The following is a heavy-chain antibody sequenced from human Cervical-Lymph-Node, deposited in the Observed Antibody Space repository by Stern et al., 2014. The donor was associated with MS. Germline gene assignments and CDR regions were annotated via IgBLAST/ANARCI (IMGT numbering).Heavy chain of an antibody. Sequence: VQLVESGAEVKKPGASVKVSCKVSGYTLTELSMHWVRQAPGQGLEWMGGCDPEDGETIYAQKFQCRVTMTEDPSTDTAYMELSSLRSEDTAVYYCATPLTRYDSSGFDYWGQGTLVTVSS. V-gene: IGHV1-24*01. CDR2: CDPEDGET. J-gene: IGHJ4*02. CDR1: GYTLTELS. D-gene: IGHD3-22*01. CDR3: ATPLTRYDSSGFDY.